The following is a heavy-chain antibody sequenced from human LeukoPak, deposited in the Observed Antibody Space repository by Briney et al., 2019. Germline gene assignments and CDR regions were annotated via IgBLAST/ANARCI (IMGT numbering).Heavy chain of an antibody. Sequence: ASVKVSCKASGGTFSSYAISWVRQAPGQGLEWMGGIIPIFGTANYAQKFQGRVTITADESTSTAYMELSSLRSEDTAVYYCASPVERVVASGPYYYYGMDVWGQGTTVTVSS. J-gene: IGHJ6*02. CDR1: GGTFSSYA. CDR2: IIPIFGTA. CDR3: ASPVERVVASGPYYYYGMDV. D-gene: IGHD3-22*01. V-gene: IGHV1-69*13.